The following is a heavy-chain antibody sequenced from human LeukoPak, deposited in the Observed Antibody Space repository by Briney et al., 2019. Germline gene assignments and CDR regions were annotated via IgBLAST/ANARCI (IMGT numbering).Heavy chain of an antibody. CDR1: GFTFSRYP. CDR2: ISGNGGST. CDR3: VKGQYDFWSGLDY. D-gene: IGHD3-3*01. J-gene: IGHJ4*02. V-gene: IGHV3-64D*09. Sequence: GGSLRLSCSASGFTFSRYPMHWGRQAPGKGLEYVSAISGNGGSTYYADSVKGRFTISRDNSKNTLYLQMSSLRTEDTAIYYCVKGQYDFWSGLDYRGQGTLVNVFS.